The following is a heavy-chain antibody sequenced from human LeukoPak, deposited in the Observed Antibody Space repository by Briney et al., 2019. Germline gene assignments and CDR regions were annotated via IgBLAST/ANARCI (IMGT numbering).Heavy chain of an antibody. CDR2: ISGSSGNT. CDR3: ARRGARSAYFDY. Sequence: GGSLGLSCAASGFTFSSYSMNWVRQAAGKGLEWVSAISGSSGNTYYTDSVKGRFTMSRDNSKNTLYLQMDGLRAEDTAVYYCARRGARSAYFDYWGQGTLVTVSS. CDR1: GFTFSSYS. J-gene: IGHJ4*02. V-gene: IGHV3-23*01. D-gene: IGHD4/OR15-4a*01.